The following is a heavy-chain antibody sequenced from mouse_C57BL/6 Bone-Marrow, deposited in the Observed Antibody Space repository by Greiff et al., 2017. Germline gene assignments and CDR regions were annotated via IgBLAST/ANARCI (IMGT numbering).Heavy chain of an antibody. CDR3: ERIDYDLVSNYYAMDY. Sequence: EVQLQQSGPVLVKPGASVKMSCKASGYTFTDYYMNWVKQSHGKSLEWIGVINPYNGGTSYNQKFKGKATLTVDKSSSTAYMELNSLTSEDSAVYYWERIDYDLVSNYYAMDYWGQGTSVTVSS. CDR2: INPYNGGT. CDR1: GYTFTDYY. D-gene: IGHD2-4*01. V-gene: IGHV1-19*01. J-gene: IGHJ4*01.